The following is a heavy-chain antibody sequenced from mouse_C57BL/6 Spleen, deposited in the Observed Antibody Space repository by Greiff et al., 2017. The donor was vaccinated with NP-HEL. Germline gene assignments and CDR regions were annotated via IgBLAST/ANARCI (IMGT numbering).Heavy chain of an antibody. V-gene: IGHV5-4*01. J-gene: IGHJ2*01. CDR1: GFTFSSYA. Sequence: EVKLVESGGGLVKPGGSLKLSCAASGFTFSSYAMSWVRQTPEKRLEWVATISDGGSYTYYPDNVKGRFTISRDNAKNNLYLQMSHLKSEDTAMYYCARDRVDGYYDYWGQGTTLTVSS. CDR2: ISDGGSYT. CDR3: ARDRVDGYYDY. D-gene: IGHD2-3*01.